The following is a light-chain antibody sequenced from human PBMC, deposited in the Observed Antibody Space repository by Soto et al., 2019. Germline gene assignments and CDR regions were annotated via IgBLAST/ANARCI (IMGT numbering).Light chain of an antibody. J-gene: IGKJ2*01. Sequence: EIVLTQSPVTLSVSPGDRATLSCRASQSVSSHLAWYQEKPGQSPRLLIYDASTRATGIPARFSGSWSGTEFTLTISSLQSEDFAVYYCQQFHNWYTFGQGTRLEIK. CDR3: QQFHNWYT. CDR1: QSVSSH. V-gene: IGKV3-15*01. CDR2: DAS.